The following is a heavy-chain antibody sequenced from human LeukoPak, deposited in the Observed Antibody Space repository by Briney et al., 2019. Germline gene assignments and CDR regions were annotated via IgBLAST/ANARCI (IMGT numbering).Heavy chain of an antibody. CDR2: IGTEGDT. CDR1: GFTFNNYD. Sequence: PGGSLRLSWAASGFTFNNYDMHWVRQATGKGLEWVAAIGTEGDTYYPDSVKGRFTICRENGKNSLFLQMDSLRAGDSAVYYCARSFHCSGGRCYLDFLLWGHGNLCSVSS. V-gene: IGHV3-13*01. J-gene: IGHJ1*01. CDR3: ARSFHCSGGRCYLDFLL. D-gene: IGHD2-15*01.